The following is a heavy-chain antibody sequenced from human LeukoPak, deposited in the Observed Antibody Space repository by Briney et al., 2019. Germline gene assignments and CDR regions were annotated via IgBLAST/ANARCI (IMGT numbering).Heavy chain of an antibody. CDR2: IYTSVSS. J-gene: IGHJ6*03. V-gene: IGHV4-4*09. Sequence: SETLSLTCTVSGGSISRYYWSWIRQPPGTGLEWIGDIYTSVSSNYNPSLKSRVTISLDTSKNQFSLKMRSVTAADTAVYYCASLSIGPSPYFYYYMDVWGKGTSVTVSS. D-gene: IGHD2-21*01. CDR3: ASLSIGPSPYFYYYMDV. CDR1: GGSISRYY.